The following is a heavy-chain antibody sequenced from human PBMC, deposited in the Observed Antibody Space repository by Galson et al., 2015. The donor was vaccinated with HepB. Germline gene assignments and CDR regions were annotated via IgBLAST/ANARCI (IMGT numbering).Heavy chain of an antibody. CDR3: ANGVSDWGDGYGLDV. V-gene: IGHV3-23*01. D-gene: IGHD3/OR15-3a*01. J-gene: IGHJ6*02. Sequence: SLRLSCAASGFTFSINAMGWVRQAPGKGLEWVSSISGSGDRTYYADSVRGRFTISRDNSKNTLYLQMNSLRVKDTAIYFCANGVSDWGDGYGLDVWGQGTTVTVSS. CDR2: ISGSGDRT. CDR1: GFTFSINA.